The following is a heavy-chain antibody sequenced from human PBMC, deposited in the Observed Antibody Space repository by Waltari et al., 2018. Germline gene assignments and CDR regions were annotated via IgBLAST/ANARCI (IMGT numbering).Heavy chain of an antibody. D-gene: IGHD1-26*01. Sequence: QVQLQPWGAGLLKPSATLSLTCAVYGGSFSGYYWSWIRQPPGKGLEWIGEINHSGSTNYNPSRKSRVTISVDTSKNQFSLKLSSVTAADTAVYYCALPYSGSRRGGRRAFDIWGQGTMVTVSS. CDR2: INHSGST. J-gene: IGHJ3*02. CDR3: ALPYSGSRRGGRRAFDI. CDR1: GGSFSGYY. V-gene: IGHV4-34*01.